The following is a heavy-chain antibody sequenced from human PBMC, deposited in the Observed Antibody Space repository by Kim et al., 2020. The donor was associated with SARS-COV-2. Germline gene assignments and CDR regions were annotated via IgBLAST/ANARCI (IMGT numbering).Heavy chain of an antibody. CDR1: GGSFSGYY. CDR2: INHSGST. V-gene: IGHV4-34*01. Sequence: SETLSLTCAVYGGSFSGYYWSWIRQPPGKGLEWIGEINHSGSTNYNPSLKSRVTISVDTSKNQFSLKLSSVTAADTAVYYCARGYLLYYDILTGYYRDYYYYGMDVWGQGTTVTVSS. J-gene: IGHJ6*02. CDR3: ARGYLLYYDILTGYYRDYYYYGMDV. D-gene: IGHD3-9*01.